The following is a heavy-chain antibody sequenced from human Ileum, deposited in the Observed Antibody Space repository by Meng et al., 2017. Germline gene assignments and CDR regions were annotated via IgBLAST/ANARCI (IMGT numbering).Heavy chain of an antibody. Sequence: VQPQESGPGLVKPSGTLSLTCAVSGDSISSRDWWSWVRQPPGKGLEWIGEISQESGRTNYNPSLKSRVTISLDKSKNQFSLNLNSVTAADTAVYYCVRNEGYSLGDWGQGTLVTVSS. CDR3: VRNEGYSLGD. J-gene: IGHJ4*02. D-gene: IGHD2-21*01. CDR1: GDSISSRDW. CDR2: ISQESGRT. V-gene: IGHV4-4*02.